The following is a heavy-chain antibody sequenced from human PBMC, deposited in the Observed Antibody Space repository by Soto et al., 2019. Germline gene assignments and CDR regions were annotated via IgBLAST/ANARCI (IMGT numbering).Heavy chain of an antibody. CDR3: AKGQEGVVATH. V-gene: IGHV4-34*01. CDR2: IKDGGYT. D-gene: IGHD5-12*01. Sequence: QVQLQQWGAGLLKPSETLSLNCAVNGGSLSGYYWSWIRQPPGKGLEWIGEIKDGGYTNYSPSLKSXXTXSXXTSNTQFSLRLNSVTAADTGVYYCAKGQEGVVATHWDQGALVTVSS. J-gene: IGHJ4*02. CDR1: GGSLSGYY.